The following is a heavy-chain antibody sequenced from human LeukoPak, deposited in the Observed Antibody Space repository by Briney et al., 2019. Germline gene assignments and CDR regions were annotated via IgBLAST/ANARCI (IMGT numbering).Heavy chain of an antibody. V-gene: IGHV3-30*04. CDR3: ARDGPGSSQYFDY. D-gene: IGHD6-13*01. CDR1: GFSFSSHA. CDR2: ISNDGSNK. J-gene: IGHJ4*02. Sequence: GMSLRLSCAASGFSFSSHAMHWVRQPPGKGLEWVAVISNDGSNKYYAEFVKGRFTISRDNSRNTLYLQMNSLSAEDTAVYYCARDGPGSSQYFDYWGQGALVTVSS.